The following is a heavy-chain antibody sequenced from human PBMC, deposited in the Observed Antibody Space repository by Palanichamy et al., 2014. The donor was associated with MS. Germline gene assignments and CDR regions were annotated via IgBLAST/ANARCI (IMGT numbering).Heavy chain of an antibody. V-gene: IGHV1-46*01. D-gene: IGHD2-15*01. Sequence: QVQLVQSGAEVKKPGASVKVSCKASGYTFTSYYMHWVRQAPGQGLEWMGIINPSGGSTSYAQKFQGRVTMTRDTSTSTVYMELSSLRSEDTAVYYCARRGIYCSGGSCYSDSYYYGTDVWGQGTTVTVSS. CDR3: ARRGIYCSGGSCYSDSYYYGTDV. J-gene: IGHJ6*02. CDR2: INPSGGST. CDR1: GYTFTSYY.